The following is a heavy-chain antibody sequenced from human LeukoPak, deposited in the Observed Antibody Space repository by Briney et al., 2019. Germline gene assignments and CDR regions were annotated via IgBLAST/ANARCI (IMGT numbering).Heavy chain of an antibody. CDR1: GFTFDDYD. Sequence: WGTLSLTCSASGFTFDDYDRHWLRQAPGKGLEWVSLISGGGGSTYYAASVKGRFTISRDNSKNSLYLQMNSLRTEDTALYYCAKDSGSGSYYYYYGMDVWGQGTTVTVSS. CDR3: AKDSGSGSYYYYYGMDV. CDR2: ISGGGGST. J-gene: IGHJ6*02. D-gene: IGHD1-26*01. V-gene: IGHV3-43*02.